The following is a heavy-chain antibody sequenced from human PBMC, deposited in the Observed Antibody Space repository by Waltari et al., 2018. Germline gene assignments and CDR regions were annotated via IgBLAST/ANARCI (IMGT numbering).Heavy chain of an antibody. CDR2: IKGDGSNI. CDR3: AKEPDRRGSFDV. J-gene: IGHJ3*01. V-gene: IGHV3-74*03. Sequence: DVQLAESGGGLVQPGGSLRLSCAASGFSVRSYWMHWVRQVRGKGLVWISRIKGDGSNIKYADSVKARFTISRDNDKNTRSLQMNSLSADDTAIYFCAKEPDRRGSFDVWSLGTMVSVSS. CDR1: GFSVRSYW. D-gene: IGHD1-26*01.